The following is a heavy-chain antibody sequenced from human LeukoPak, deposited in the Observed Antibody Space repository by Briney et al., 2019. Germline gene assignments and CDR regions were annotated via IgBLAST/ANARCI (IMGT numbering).Heavy chain of an antibody. CDR1: GYTFTSYY. J-gene: IGHJ4*02. D-gene: IGHD2-15*01. V-gene: IGHV1-46*01. CDR3: ARAIGYCSGGSCYDNTLLDY. CDR2: INPSGGST. Sequence: ASVKVSCKASGYTFTSYYMHWVRQAPGQGLEWMGIINPSGGSTSYAQKFQGRVTMTRDTSTSTVYMELSSLRSEDTAVYYCARAIGYCSGGSCYDNTLLDYWGQGTLVTVSS.